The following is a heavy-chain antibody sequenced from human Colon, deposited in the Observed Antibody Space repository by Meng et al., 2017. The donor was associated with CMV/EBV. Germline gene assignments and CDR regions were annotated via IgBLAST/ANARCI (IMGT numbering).Heavy chain of an antibody. J-gene: IGHJ3*02. V-gene: IGHV3-30*02. CDR2: VQRDGVET. CDR3: AKDTLYTRGDSLDI. D-gene: IGHD2-2*02. CDR1: GFTFSSYA. Sequence: GGSLRLSCAASGFTFSSYAMSWVRQAPGKGLEWVAFVQRDGVETWILGSVKGRFTISRDNSKNTAFLQMNNMRAEDTAVYYCAKDTLYTRGDSLDIWGQGTWVTVSS.